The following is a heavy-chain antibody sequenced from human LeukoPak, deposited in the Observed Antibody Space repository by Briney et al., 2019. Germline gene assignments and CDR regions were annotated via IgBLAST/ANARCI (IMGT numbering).Heavy chain of an antibody. V-gene: IGHV4-34*01. J-gene: IGHJ4*02. CDR1: GGSFSGYY. CDR2: INHSGST. D-gene: IGHD3-10*01. CDR3: ASGRITMVRGVRLPFDY. Sequence: SETLSLTCAVYGGSFSGYYWSWIRQPPGKGLVWIGEINHSGSTNYNPSLKSRVTISVDTSKNQFSLKLSSVTAADTAVYYCASGRITMVRGVRLPFDYWGQGTLVTVSS.